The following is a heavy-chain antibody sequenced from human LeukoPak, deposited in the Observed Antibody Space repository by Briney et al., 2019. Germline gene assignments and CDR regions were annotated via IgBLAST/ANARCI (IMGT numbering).Heavy chain of an antibody. V-gene: IGHV3-53*01. CDR1: GFTVSSNY. Sequence: GGSLRLSCAASGFTVSSNYMSWVRQAPGKGLDWVSVIYSGGNTYYADSVKGRFTISRDNAKNSLYLQMNSLRAEDTAVYYCARDTPGGSYNPGFDYWGQGTLVTVSS. CDR3: ARDTPGGSYNPGFDY. J-gene: IGHJ4*02. CDR2: IYSGGNT. D-gene: IGHD1-26*01.